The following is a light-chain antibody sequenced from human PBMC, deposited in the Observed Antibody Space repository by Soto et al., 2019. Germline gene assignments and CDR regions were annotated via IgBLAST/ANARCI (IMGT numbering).Light chain of an antibody. CDR3: QQYGSSPQT. CDR1: QSVSSSY. V-gene: IGKV3-20*01. Sequence: EIVLTQSPGTLSLSSGERATLSCRASQSVSSSYLAWYQQKPGQAPRLLIYGASSRATGIPDRFSGSGSGTDFTLTISRLEPEDFAVYYCQQYGSSPQTFGQGTKVE. J-gene: IGKJ1*01. CDR2: GAS.